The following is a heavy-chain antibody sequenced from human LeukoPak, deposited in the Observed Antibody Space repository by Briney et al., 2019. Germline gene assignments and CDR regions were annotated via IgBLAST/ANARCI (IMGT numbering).Heavy chain of an antibody. CDR3: ARDARLGYCSSTSCYAYYFDY. CDR2: ISYDGSK. Sequence: GRSLRLSCAASGFTFSSYAMHWVRQAPGKGLEWVAVISYDGSKYYAASVKGRFTISRDNSKNTLYLQMNSLRAEDTAVYYCARDARLGYCSSTSCYAYYFDYWGQGTLVTVSS. J-gene: IGHJ4*02. D-gene: IGHD2-2*01. V-gene: IGHV3-30*04. CDR1: GFTFSSYA.